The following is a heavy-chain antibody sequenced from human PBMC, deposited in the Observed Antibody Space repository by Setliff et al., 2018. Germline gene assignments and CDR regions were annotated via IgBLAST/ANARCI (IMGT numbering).Heavy chain of an antibody. Sequence: ASVKVSCKASGYTFTRNGINWVRQAPGQGLEWMGWISVYNGNTHYAQKFQGRVTMTTDTSTTTAYMDRRSLRSDDTAVYYCASSVDYYDRSGYPYAMDVWGQGTTVTVSS. V-gene: IGHV1-18*01. CDR2: ISVYNGNT. CDR1: GYTFTRNG. J-gene: IGHJ6*02. D-gene: IGHD3-22*01. CDR3: ASSVDYYDRSGYPYAMDV.